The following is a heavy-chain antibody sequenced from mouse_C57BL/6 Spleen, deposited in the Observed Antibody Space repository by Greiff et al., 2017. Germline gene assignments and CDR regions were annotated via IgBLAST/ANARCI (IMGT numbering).Heavy chain of an antibody. CDR3: ARDGVSYFHWYFDV. V-gene: IGHV1-81*01. J-gene: IGHJ1*03. CDR2: IYPRSGNT. Sequence: QVQLQQSGAELARPGASVKLSCKASGYTFTSYGISWVKQRTGQGLEWIGEIYPRSGNTSYNEKFKGKATLTADKSSSTAYMELRSLTSEDSAVYFCARDGVSYFHWYFDVWGTGTTVTVSS. CDR1: GYTFTSYG. D-gene: IGHD1-1*01.